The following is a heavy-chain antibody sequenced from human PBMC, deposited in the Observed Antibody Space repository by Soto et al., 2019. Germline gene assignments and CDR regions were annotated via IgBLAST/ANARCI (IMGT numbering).Heavy chain of an antibody. CDR3: AREGAAPYYYYGMDV. V-gene: IGHV4-31*01. CDR1: GGSISSGGYF. J-gene: IGHJ6*02. CDR2: IYYSGST. D-gene: IGHD6-6*01. Sequence: SETLSLTCTVSGGSISSGGYFWSWIRQHPGKGLEWIGFIYYSGSTYYNPSLKSQVTISVDTSKKQFSLKLSSVTAADTAVYYCAREGAAPYYYYGMDVWGQGTTVTVSS.